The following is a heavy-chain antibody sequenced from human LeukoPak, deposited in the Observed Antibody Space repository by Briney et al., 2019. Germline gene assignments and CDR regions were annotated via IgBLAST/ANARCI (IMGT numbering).Heavy chain of an antibody. J-gene: IGHJ6*02. V-gene: IGHV6-1*01. D-gene: IGHD1-1*01. CDR3: ARDGELTAQYYYYGMDV. CDR2: TYYRSKWSN. Sequence: SQTLSLTCAISGDSVYSNSAAWNWIRQSPSRGLEWLGRTYYRSKWSNDYEVSVKSRIPINPDTSKNQFSLQLNSVTPEDTAVYYCARDGELTAQYYYYGMDVWGQGTTVTVSS. CDR1: GDSVYSNSAA.